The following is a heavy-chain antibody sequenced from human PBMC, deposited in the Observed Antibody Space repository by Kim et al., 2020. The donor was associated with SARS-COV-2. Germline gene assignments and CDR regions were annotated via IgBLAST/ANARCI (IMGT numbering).Heavy chain of an antibody. J-gene: IGHJ4*02. D-gene: IGHD3-22*01. CDR2: ISYDGSNK. Sequence: GGSLRLSCAASGFTFSSYAMHWVRQAPGKGLEWVAVISYDGSNKYYADSVKGRFTISRDNSKNTLYLQMNSLRAEDTAVYYCARDLYDSSGCDYWGQGTLVTVSS. V-gene: IGHV3-30*04. CDR3: ARDLYDSSGCDY. CDR1: GFTFSSYA.